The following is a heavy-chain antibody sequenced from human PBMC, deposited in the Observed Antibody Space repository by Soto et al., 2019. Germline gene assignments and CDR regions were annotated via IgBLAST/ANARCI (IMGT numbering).Heavy chain of an antibody. CDR2: IHYSGST. CDR1: GGSISGYF. D-gene: IGHD6-13*01. Sequence: SETLSLTCTVSGGSISGYFWSWIRQPPGKGLEWIGYIHYSGSTTYNPSLKSRVFIAVDTSKNQFSLKLSSVTAADTAVYYCARLMGSSTLNDYWGQGTLVTGSS. J-gene: IGHJ4*02. CDR3: ARLMGSSTLNDY. V-gene: IGHV4-59*08.